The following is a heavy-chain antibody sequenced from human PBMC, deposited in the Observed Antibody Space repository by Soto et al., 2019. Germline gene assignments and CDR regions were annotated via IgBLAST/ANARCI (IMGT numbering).Heavy chain of an antibody. D-gene: IGHD2-2*01. Sequence: PSETLSLTCAVYGGSFSGYYWSWIRQPPGKGLEWIGEINHSGSTNYNPSLKSRVTISVDTSKNQFSLKLRSVTAADTAVYYCAILILQYCSSTSCYENYYYYMDVWGKGTTVTVSS. J-gene: IGHJ6*03. CDR2: INHSGST. CDR1: GGSFSGYY. CDR3: AILILQYCSSTSCYENYYYYMDV. V-gene: IGHV4-34*01.